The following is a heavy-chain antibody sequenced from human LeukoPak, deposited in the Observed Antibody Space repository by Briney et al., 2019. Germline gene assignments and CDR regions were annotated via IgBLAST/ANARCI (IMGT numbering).Heavy chain of an antibody. D-gene: IGHD1-26*01. J-gene: IGHJ1*01. CDR3: ARPPIVGATPEYFQH. Sequence: PGRSLRLSCAASGFTFSSYEMNWVRQAPGKGLEWVSYISSSGSTIYYADSVKGRFTISRDNAKNSLYLQMNSLRAEDTAVYYCARPPIVGATPEYFQHWGQGTLVTVSS. V-gene: IGHV3-48*03. CDR2: ISSSGSTI. CDR1: GFTFSSYE.